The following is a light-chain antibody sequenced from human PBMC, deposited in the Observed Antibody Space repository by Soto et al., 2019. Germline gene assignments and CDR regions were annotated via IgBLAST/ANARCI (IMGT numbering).Light chain of an antibody. CDR1: QSVSSSY. Sequence: EIVLTQSPGTLSLPPGERATLSCRASQSVSSSYLAWYQQKPGQAPRLLIYGASGRATGIPDRFSGSGSGTDFTLTISRLEPEDFAVYYCQQYGSSTWTFGQGTKVEIK. CDR2: GAS. V-gene: IGKV3-20*01. CDR3: QQYGSSTWT. J-gene: IGKJ1*01.